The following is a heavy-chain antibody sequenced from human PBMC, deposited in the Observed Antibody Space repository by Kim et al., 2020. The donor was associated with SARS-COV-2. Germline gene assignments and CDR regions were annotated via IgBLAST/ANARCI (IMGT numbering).Heavy chain of an antibody. Sequence: DAVKGRFTISRDNTKNTLYLRMNSLAAEDTAVYYCARARFVGATRGVFDYWGQGTLVTVST. D-gene: IGHD1-26*01. V-gene: IGHV3-30*01. J-gene: IGHJ4*02. CDR3: ARARFVGATRGVFDY.